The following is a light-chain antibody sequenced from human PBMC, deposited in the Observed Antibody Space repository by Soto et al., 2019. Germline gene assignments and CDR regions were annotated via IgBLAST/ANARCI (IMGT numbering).Light chain of an antibody. J-gene: IGKJ1*01. CDR3: QQYNSYSLT. Sequence: DIHMTQSPSTLSASVVDRVTITCRASQSISSWLAWYQQKPGKAPKLLIYDASSLESGVPSRFSGSGSGTEFTLTISSLQPDDFATYYCQQYNSYSLTFGQGTKVDIK. CDR2: DAS. V-gene: IGKV1-5*01. CDR1: QSISSW.